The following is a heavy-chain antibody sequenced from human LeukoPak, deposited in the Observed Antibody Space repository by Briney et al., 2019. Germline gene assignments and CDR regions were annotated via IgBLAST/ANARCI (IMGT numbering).Heavy chain of an antibody. Sequence: SETLSLTCTVSGDSISSYYWSWIRQPPGKGLEWIGYIYYSGSTSYNPSLTSRVTISVDTSKNQFSLRLTYVTAADTAVYFCARHGIWFGDTNRWFDPWGQGTLVTVSS. CDR1: GDSISSYY. D-gene: IGHD3-10*01. J-gene: IGHJ5*02. V-gene: IGHV4-59*08. CDR3: ARHGIWFGDTNRWFDP. CDR2: IYYSGST.